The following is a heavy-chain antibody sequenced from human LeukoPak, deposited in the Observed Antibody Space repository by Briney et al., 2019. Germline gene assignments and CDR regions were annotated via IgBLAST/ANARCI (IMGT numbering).Heavy chain of an antibody. Sequence: PGGSLRLSCAASGFTFSSYAMSWVRQAPGKGLEWVSATSGSGGSTYYADSVKGRFTISRDNSKNTLYLQMNSLKAVDSAVYFCAREQLLANAYDLWGQGTTVIVSS. J-gene: IGHJ3*01. CDR2: TSGSGGST. CDR1: GFTFSSYA. V-gene: IGHV3-23*01. D-gene: IGHD6-13*01. CDR3: AREQLLANAYDL.